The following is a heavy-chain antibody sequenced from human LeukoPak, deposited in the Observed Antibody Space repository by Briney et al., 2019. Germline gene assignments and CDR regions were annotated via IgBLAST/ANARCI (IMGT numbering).Heavy chain of an antibody. CDR2: IYYSGSA. CDR3: ARRGDV. V-gene: IGHV4-39*07. J-gene: IGHJ6*04. CDR1: XGXISSXXXX. Sequence: LSXXXTVXXGXISSXXXXXGWXRQPPGKGLEWIGSIYYSGSAHYNPSLKSRVTISLDTSKNQFSLKLSSVTAADTAVYYCARRGDVWGKGTTVTVSS.